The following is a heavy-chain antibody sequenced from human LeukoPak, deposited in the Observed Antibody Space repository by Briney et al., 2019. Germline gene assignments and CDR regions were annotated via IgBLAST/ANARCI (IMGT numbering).Heavy chain of an antibody. V-gene: IGHV4-39*07. CDR3: ARDRAYDFIFDY. CDR1: GGSISSSSYY. D-gene: IGHD5-12*01. Sequence: SETLSLTCTVSGGSISSSSYYWGWIRQPPGKGLEWIGSIYYSGSTYYNPSLKSRVTISVDTSKNQFSLKLSSVTAADTAVYYCARDRAYDFIFDYWGQGTPVTVSS. J-gene: IGHJ4*02. CDR2: IYYSGST.